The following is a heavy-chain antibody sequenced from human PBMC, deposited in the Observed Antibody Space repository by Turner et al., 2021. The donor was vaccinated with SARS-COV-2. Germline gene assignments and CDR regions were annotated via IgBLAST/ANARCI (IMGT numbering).Heavy chain of an antibody. Sequence: QQQLQQWGAGLVKPSEILSPTCAAYGGTRSAYYWSWHRQPPGMGLEWFREICRSASSNYNPSRKIRFSISVDTSKYQFSLRLVSVTAADTSVYYCARTIAASVSDYWGQGTLVTVSS. V-gene: IGHV4-34*01. CDR1: GGTRSAYY. CDR2: ICRSASS. D-gene: IGHD6-13*01. J-gene: IGHJ4*02. CDR3: ARTIAASVSDY.